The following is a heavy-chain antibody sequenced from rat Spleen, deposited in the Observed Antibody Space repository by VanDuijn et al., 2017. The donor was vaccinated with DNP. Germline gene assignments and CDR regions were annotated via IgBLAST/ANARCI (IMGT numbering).Heavy chain of an antibody. CDR2: ISYNGGTP. D-gene: IGHD1-6*01. CDR3: ARLEILRSYFDY. Sequence: EVLLVESDGGLVQPGRSLKLSCAVSGFTFSDYYMAWVRQAPAKGLEWVATISYNGGTPYYRDSVKGRFTISRDNAKSSLYLQMDSLRSEDTSTYYCARLEILRSYFDYWGQGVMVTVSS. CDR1: GFTFSDYY. V-gene: IGHV5-7*01. J-gene: IGHJ2*01.